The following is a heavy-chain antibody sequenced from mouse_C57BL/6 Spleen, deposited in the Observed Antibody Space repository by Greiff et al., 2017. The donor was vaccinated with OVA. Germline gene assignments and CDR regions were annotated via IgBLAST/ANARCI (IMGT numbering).Heavy chain of an antibody. CDR3: ARCDGYYRYYFDY. V-gene: IGHV1-59*01. CDR1: GYTFTSYW. Sequence: QVQLQQSGAELVRPGTSVKLSCKASGYTFTSYWMHWVKQRPGQGLEWIGVIDPSDSYTNYNQKFKGKATLTVDTSSSTAYMQLSSLTSEDSAVYYCARCDGYYRYYFDYWGQGTTLTVSS. D-gene: IGHD2-3*01. CDR2: IDPSDSYT. J-gene: IGHJ2*01.